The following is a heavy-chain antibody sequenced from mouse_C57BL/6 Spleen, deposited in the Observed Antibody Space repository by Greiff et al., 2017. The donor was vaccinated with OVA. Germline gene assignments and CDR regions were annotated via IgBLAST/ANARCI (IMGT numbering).Heavy chain of an antibody. Sequence: VQLQQPGAELVRPGSSVKLSCKASGYTFTSYWMDWVKQRPGQGLEWIGNIYPSDSETHYNQKFKDKATLTVDKSSSTAYMQLSSLTSEDSAGYYCARHWDGAIDYWGQGTSVTVSS. J-gene: IGHJ4*01. CDR3: ARHWDGAIDY. CDR1: GYTFTSYW. CDR2: IYPSDSET. D-gene: IGHD4-1*01. V-gene: IGHV1-61*01.